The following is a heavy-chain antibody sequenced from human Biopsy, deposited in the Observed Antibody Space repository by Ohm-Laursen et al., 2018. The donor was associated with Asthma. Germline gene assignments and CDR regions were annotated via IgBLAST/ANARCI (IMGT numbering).Heavy chain of an antibody. Sequence: SLRLSCAASGFTHSSYSMNWVRQAPGKGLAWVSSISSSSSYIYYADSVKGRFTISRDNAKNSLYLQMNSLRAEDTAVYYCARDGTDMNEAMPKDYWGQGTLVTVSS. CDR1: GFTHSSYS. D-gene: IGHD2-2*01. J-gene: IGHJ4*02. CDR3: ARDGTDMNEAMPKDY. V-gene: IGHV3-21*01. CDR2: ISSSSSYI.